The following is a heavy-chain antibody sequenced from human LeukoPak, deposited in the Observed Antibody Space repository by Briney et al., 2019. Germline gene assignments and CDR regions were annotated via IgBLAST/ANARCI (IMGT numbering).Heavy chain of an antibody. D-gene: IGHD7-27*01. J-gene: IGHJ4*02. Sequence: GGSLRLSCAASGFTFSNFAMTWVRRAPGKGLEWVSRINTDGSSTSYADSVKGRFTISRDNAKNTLYLQMNSLRAEDTAVCYCARMFKLGGVDYWGQGTLVTVSS. CDR2: INTDGSST. CDR1: GFTFSNFA. V-gene: IGHV3-74*01. CDR3: ARMFKLGGVDY.